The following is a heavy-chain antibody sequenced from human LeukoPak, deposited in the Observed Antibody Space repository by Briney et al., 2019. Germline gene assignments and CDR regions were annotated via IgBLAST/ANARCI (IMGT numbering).Heavy chain of an antibody. CDR2: ISGSGDRT. CDR3: ARDLSPNEFPGGY. Sequence: GGSLRLSCAVARFTFKNYAMTWVRQSPGKGLEWVSSISGSGDRTSYADSVKGRFTISRDNSKNTLYLQVNGLRGEDTAVYHCARDLSPNEFPGGYWGQGTLVTVSS. V-gene: IGHV3-23*01. CDR1: RFTFKNYA. D-gene: IGHD1-1*01. J-gene: IGHJ4*02.